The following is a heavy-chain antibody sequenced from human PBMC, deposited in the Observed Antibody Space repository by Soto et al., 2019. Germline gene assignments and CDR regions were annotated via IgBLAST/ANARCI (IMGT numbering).Heavy chain of an antibody. D-gene: IGHD2-2*01. V-gene: IGHV3-30-3*01. CDR3: ARDRWRSDIVVVPAAMLDY. CDR1: GFTFSSYA. J-gene: IGHJ4*02. Sequence: GGSLRLSCAASGFTFSSYAMHWVRQAPGKGLEWVAVISYDGSNKYYADSVKGRFTISRDNSKNTLYLQMNSLRAEDTAVYYCARDRWRSDIVVVPAAMLDYWGQGTLVTVSS. CDR2: ISYDGSNK.